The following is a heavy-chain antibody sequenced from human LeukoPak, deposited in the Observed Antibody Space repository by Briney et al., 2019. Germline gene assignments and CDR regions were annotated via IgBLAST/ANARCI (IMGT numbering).Heavy chain of an antibody. CDR1: GYSFTSYW. V-gene: IGHV5-51*01. CDR2: IFPDDPDT. D-gene: IGHD2-2*01. J-gene: IGHJ4*02. CDR3: ARSEGYYTTTGSFFFDY. Sequence: GESLKISCKGSGYSFTSYWIGWVRQMPGTGLEWMGIIFPDDPDTRYSPSFQGQVTISLDKSINTAYLQWSSLKASDSAMYYCARSEGYYTTTGSFFFDYWGQGTLVTVSS.